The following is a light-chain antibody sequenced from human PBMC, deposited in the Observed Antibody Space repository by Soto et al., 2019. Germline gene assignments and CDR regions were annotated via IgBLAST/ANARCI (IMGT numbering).Light chain of an antibody. Sequence: QSALTQPRSVSGSPGQSVTISCTGTSSDVGGYNYVSWYQQHPGKAPKLMIYDVSKRPSGVPDRFSGSKSGNTASLTISGLQAEDEADYYCCSSAVSYSYVFGTGTKVTVL. CDR2: DVS. CDR1: SSDVGGYNY. CDR3: CSSAVSYSYV. V-gene: IGLV2-11*01. J-gene: IGLJ1*01.